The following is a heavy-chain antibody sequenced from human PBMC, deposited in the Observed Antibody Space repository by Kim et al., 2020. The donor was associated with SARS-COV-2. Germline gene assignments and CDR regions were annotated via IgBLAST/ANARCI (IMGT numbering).Heavy chain of an antibody. Sequence: GGSLRLSCAASGFTFDDYAMHWVRQAPGKGLEWVSGISWNSGSIGYADSVKGRFTISRDNAKNSLYLQMNSLRAEDTALYYCAKDRSGGSWGFDYWGQGTLVTVSS. CDR3: AKDRSGGSWGFDY. CDR1: GFTFDDYA. CDR2: ISWNSGSI. D-gene: IGHD2-15*01. V-gene: IGHV3-9*01. J-gene: IGHJ4*02.